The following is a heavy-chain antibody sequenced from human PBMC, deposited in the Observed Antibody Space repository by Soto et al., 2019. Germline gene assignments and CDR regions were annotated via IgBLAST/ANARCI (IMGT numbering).Heavy chain of an antibody. CDR1: GFTFSSYG. V-gene: IGHV3-30*18. Sequence: QVQLVESGGGVVQPGRSLRLSCAASGFTFSSYGMHWVRQAPGKGLEWVAVISYDGSNKYYADSVKGRFTISRDNSKNPLDLQMNSLRAEDTAVYYCAKDRDIVVVVAAFDYWGQGTLVTVSS. D-gene: IGHD2-15*01. J-gene: IGHJ4*02. CDR3: AKDRDIVVVVAAFDY. CDR2: ISYDGSNK.